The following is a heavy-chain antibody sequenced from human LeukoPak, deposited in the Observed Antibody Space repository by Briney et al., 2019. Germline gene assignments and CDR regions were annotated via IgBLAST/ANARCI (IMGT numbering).Heavy chain of an antibody. V-gene: IGHV3-7*03. J-gene: IGHJ4*02. CDR1: GFTFSTFW. CDR2: IKKDGRET. CDR3: ARGRYSGTTYYFDY. D-gene: IGHD5-12*01. Sequence: PGGSLRFSGAASGFTFSTFWMSWDRQGPGQGLKWVANIKKDGRETYYVDSVKGRFTISRDNAKNSLYLQMNSLRAEDTAMYYCARGRYSGTTYYFDYWGQGTLVTVSS.